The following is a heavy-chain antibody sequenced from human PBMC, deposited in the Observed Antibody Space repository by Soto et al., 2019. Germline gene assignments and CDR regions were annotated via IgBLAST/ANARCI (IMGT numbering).Heavy chain of an antibody. D-gene: IGHD2-21*02. CDR2: MNPNSGNT. Sequence: QVQLVQSGAEVKKPGASVKVSCKASGYTFTSYDINWVRQATGQGLEWLGWMNPNSGNTGYAQKSRRGVNMTRNTSISTKHMELSSLRSEDTAVYYCASGLLMVTAFNWFDPWGQGTLVNVSS. CDR3: ASGLLMVTAFNWFDP. J-gene: IGHJ5*02. V-gene: IGHV1-8*01. CDR1: GYTFTSYD.